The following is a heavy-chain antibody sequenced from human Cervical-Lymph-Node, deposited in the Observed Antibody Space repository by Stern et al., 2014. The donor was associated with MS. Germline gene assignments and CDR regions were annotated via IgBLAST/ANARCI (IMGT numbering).Heavy chain of an antibody. J-gene: IGHJ3*02. CDR3: ARALLGSSSWNDAFDI. Sequence: VQLVESGSEVKKPGASVKVSCKASGYTFTSYGISWVRQAPGQGLEWMGWSSAYNGNTNYAQKLQGRVTMTTDTSTSTAYMELRSLRSDDTAVYYCARALLGSSSWNDAFDIWGQGTMVTVSS. CDR2: SSAYNGNT. V-gene: IGHV1-18*01. D-gene: IGHD6-13*01. CDR1: GYTFTSYG.